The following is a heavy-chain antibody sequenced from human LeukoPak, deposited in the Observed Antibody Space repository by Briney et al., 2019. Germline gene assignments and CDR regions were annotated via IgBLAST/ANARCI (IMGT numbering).Heavy chain of an antibody. Sequence: PSETLSLTCAVYGGSFSGYYWSWIRQPPGKGLEWIGEINHSGSTNYNPSLKSRVTISVDTSKNQFSLKLSSVTAADTAVYYCARDIVVVVAATHYYYYYGMDVWGQGTTVTVSS. V-gene: IGHV4-34*01. J-gene: IGHJ6*02. CDR3: ARDIVVVVAATHYYYYYGMDV. D-gene: IGHD2-15*01. CDR1: GGSFSGYY. CDR2: INHSGST.